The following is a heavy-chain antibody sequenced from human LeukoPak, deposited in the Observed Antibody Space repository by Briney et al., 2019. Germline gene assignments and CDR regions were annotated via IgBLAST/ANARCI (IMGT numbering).Heavy chain of an antibody. CDR3: ARDPFEGATPDYFDY. D-gene: IGHD1-26*01. CDR2: IWYDGSNK. V-gene: IGHV3-33*01. Sequence: GGSLRLSCAASGFTFSSYGMHWVRQAPGKGLEWAAVIWYDGSNKYYADSVKGRFTISRDNSKNTLYLQVNSLRAEDTAVYYCARDPFEGATPDYFDYWGQGTLVTVSS. CDR1: GFTFSSYG. J-gene: IGHJ4*02.